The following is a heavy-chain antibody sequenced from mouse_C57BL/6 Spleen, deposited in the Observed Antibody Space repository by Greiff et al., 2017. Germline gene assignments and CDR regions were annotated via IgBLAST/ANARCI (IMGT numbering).Heavy chain of an antibody. J-gene: IGHJ1*03. CDR3: ARRGRSNYWYFDV. Sequence: VQGVESGPELVKPGASVKLFCKASGYTFTSYDINWVKQRPGQGLEWIGWIYPRDGSTKYNEKFKGKATLTVDTSSSTAYMELHSLTSEDSAVYFCARRGRSNYWYFDVWGTGTTVTVSS. CDR1: GYTFTSYD. CDR2: IYPRDGST. V-gene: IGHV1-85*01.